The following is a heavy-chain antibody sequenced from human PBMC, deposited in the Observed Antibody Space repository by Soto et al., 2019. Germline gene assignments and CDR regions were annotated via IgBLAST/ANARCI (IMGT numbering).Heavy chain of an antibody. D-gene: IGHD3-22*01. Sequence: ASVKVSCKASGYTFTGYYMHWVRQAPGQGLEWMGWINPNSGGTNYAQKFQGRVTMTRDTSISTAYMELSRLRSDDTAVYYCARIPDSSGYYYYFDHWGQGTLVTVSS. J-gene: IGHJ4*02. CDR1: GYTFTGYY. V-gene: IGHV1-2*02. CDR3: ARIPDSSGYYYYFDH. CDR2: INPNSGGT.